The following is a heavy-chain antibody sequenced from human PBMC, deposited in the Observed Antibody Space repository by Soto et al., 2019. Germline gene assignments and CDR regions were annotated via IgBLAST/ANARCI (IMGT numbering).Heavy chain of an antibody. CDR2: SHQSGNT. V-gene: IGHV4-4*02. D-gene: IGHD5-12*01. Sequence: QVQLQESGPGLVKPSGTLSLTCAVSGVSISSHDWWTWVRQPPGKGLEWIGESHQSGNTNYNSSLESRVTISVDKSKNQSSLKLTSVTVADTSVYYCATRASRRFYWGQGTLVTVS. CDR3: ATRASRRFY. CDR1: GVSISSHDW. J-gene: IGHJ4*02.